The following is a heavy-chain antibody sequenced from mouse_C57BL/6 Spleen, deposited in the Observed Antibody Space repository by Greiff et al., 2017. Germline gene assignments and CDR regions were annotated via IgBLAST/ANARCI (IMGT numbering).Heavy chain of an antibody. CDR2: ISDGGSYT. CDR1: GFTFSSYA. Sequence: EVQLQESGGGLVKPGGSLKLSCGASGFTFSSYAMSWVRQTPEKRLEWVATISDGGSYTYYPDNVKGRFTISRDNAKNNLYLQMSHLKSEDTAMYYCAREPHIYYDYDGFDYWGQGTTLTVSS. D-gene: IGHD2-4*01. J-gene: IGHJ2*01. CDR3: AREPHIYYDYDGFDY. V-gene: IGHV5-4*01.